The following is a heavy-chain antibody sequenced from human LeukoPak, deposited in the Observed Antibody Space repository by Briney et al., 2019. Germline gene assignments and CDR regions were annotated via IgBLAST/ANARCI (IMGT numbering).Heavy chain of an antibody. CDR2: INSDGSST. J-gene: IGHJ5*02. D-gene: IGHD6-19*01. Sequence: PGGSLRLSCAASGFTFSSYWMHWVRQAPGKGLVWVSLINSDGSSTTYADSVKGRFTISRDNAKNTLYLQMNSLRVEDTAVYYCARVIAMGNQPRGQGTLVTVSS. V-gene: IGHV3-74*01. CDR3: ARVIAMGNQP. CDR1: GFTFSSYW.